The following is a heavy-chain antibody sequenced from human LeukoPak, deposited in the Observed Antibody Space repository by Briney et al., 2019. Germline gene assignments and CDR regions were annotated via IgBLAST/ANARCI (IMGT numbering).Heavy chain of an antibody. J-gene: IGHJ3*02. Sequence: PSETLSLTCTVTGGSISSYYWSLIRQPPGKGLEWIGYIYYSGSTNYNPSLKSRVTISVDTSKNQFSLKLSSVTAADTAVYYCARHRGLLSDAFDIWGQGTMVTVSS. CDR3: ARHRGLLSDAFDI. V-gene: IGHV4-59*08. CDR2: IYYSGST. D-gene: IGHD3-10*01. CDR1: GGSISSYY.